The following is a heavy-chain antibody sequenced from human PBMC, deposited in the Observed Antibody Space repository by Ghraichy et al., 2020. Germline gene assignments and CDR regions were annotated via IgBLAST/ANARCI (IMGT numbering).Heavy chain of an antibody. J-gene: IGHJ4*02. CDR3: AKEGPKYTSSWYCNFDY. CDR1: GFTLSSYA. Sequence: GESLNISCAASGFTLSSYAMTWVRQAPGKGLEWVSAISGSGDSTYYADSVKGRFTISRDNSKNTLYMQMNSLRAEDTAVYYCAKEGPKYTSSWYCNFDYWGQGTLVTVSS. V-gene: IGHV3-23*01. CDR2: ISGSGDST. D-gene: IGHD6-13*01.